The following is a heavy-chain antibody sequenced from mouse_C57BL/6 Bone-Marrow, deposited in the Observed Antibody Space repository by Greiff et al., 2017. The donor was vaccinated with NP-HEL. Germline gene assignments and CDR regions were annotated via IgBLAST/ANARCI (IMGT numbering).Heavy chain of an antibody. Sequence: QVQLKQPGTELVKPGASVKLSCKASGYTFTSYWMHWVKQRPGQGLEWIGNINPSNGGTNYNAKFKSKATLTVDKSSSTAYMQRSSLTSEDSAVYYCARGLGVYYFDYWGQGTTLTVSS. J-gene: IGHJ2*01. CDR2: INPSNGGT. CDR1: GYTFTSYW. V-gene: IGHV1-53*01. CDR3: ARGLGVYYFDY. D-gene: IGHD3-3*01.